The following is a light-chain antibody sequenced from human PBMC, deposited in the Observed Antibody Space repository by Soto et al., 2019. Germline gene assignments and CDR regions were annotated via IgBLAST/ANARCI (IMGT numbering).Light chain of an antibody. J-gene: IGKJ1*01. V-gene: IGKV3-20*01. CDR1: QSVSSSY. CDR2: GAS. CDR3: QQYGSAPLGT. Sequence: EMVLTQSPGTLSLSPGERATLSCRASQSVSSSYLAWYQQKPGQAPRLLIYGASSRATVIPDRFSCSGSGTDFTLTISRLEPEDFAVYYCQQYGSAPLGTFGQGTKVEIK.